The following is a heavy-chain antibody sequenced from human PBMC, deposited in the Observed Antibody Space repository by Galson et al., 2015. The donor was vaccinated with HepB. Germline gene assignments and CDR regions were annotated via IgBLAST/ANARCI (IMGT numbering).Heavy chain of an antibody. CDR2: ISGSGGST. V-gene: IGHV3-23*01. Sequence: SLRLSCAASGFTFSSYAMSWVRQAPGKGLEWVSAISGSGGSTYYADSVKGRFTISRDNSKNTLYLQMNSLRAEDTAVYYCAEDQEIYYYYGMDVWGQGTTVTVSS. J-gene: IGHJ6*02. CDR3: AEDQEIYYYYGMDV. D-gene: IGHD5-24*01. CDR1: GFTFSSYA.